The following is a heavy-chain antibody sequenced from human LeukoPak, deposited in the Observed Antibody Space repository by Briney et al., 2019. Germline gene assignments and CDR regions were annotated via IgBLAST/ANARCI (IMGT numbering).Heavy chain of an antibody. Sequence: PSETLSLTSTVSDGSISSYYWNWIRQPPGKGLEWIGNIFNSGSTDYNSSLKSRVTISVNTSKNQISLKLSSVTAADTAVYYCARDKGPYWYFDLWGRGTLVTVSS. J-gene: IGHJ2*01. CDR3: ARDKGPYWYFDL. CDR1: DGSISSYY. CDR2: IFNSGST. V-gene: IGHV4-59*01.